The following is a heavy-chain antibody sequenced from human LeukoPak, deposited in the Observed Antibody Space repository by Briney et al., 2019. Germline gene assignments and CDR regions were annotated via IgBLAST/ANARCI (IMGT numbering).Heavy chain of an antibody. CDR2: IWYDGSNK. CDR3: ARDPGYSYGPTFDY. Sequence: GGSLRLSCAASGFTFSSYGMHWVRQAPGKGLEWVAVIWYDGSNKYYADSVKGRFTISRDSSKNTLYLQMNSLRAEDTAVYYCARDPGYSYGPTFDYWGQGTLVTVSS. V-gene: IGHV3-33*01. CDR1: GFTFSSYG. D-gene: IGHD5-18*01. J-gene: IGHJ4*02.